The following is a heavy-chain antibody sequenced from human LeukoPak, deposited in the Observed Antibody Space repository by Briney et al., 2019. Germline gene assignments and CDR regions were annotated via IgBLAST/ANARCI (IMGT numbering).Heavy chain of an antibody. CDR2: ISGSGGST. CDR3: AKCLFDSPYDSSGYYIIRYYYYYMDV. V-gene: IGHV3-23*01. J-gene: IGHJ6*03. CDR1: GFTFSSYA. Sequence: GGSLRLSCAASGFTFSSYAMSWVRQAPGKGLEWVSAISGSGGSTYYADSVKGRFTISRDNSKNTLYLQMNSLRAEDTAVYYCAKCLFDSPYDSSGYYIIRYYYYYMDVWGKGTTVTVSS. D-gene: IGHD3-22*01.